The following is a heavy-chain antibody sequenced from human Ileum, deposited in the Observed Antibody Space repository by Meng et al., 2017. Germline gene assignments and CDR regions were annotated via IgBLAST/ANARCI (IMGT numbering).Heavy chain of an antibody. D-gene: IGHD3-22*01. CDR1: GFTFSTYD. J-gene: IGHJ2*01. CDR3: ARETLHQDSSGWYYDL. V-gene: IGHV3-13*04. CDR2: IGADINT. Sequence: AETLSLSCAVSGFTFSTYDNHWVRNATGQSLELVSAIGADINTYYPASVKGRFTISRENAKDSLYLQMNSLTAGDTAVYYCARETLHQDSSGWYYDLWGHGTLVTVSS.